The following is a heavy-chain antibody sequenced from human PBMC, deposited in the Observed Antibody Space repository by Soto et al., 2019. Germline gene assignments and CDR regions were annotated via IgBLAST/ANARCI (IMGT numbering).Heavy chain of an antibody. CDR2: MQPSTGRT. CDR3: ARGVSAGVDY. Sequence: ASVKVSCKASGYSFTSLDINWVRQTAGQGLEWMGWMQPSTGRTGYAQKFQGRVTMTRDTSINTAYMELTTLTSDDTAFYYCARGVSAGVDYWGRGPLVAFSS. J-gene: IGHJ4*02. V-gene: IGHV1-8*01. CDR1: GYSFTSLD. D-gene: IGHD1-26*01.